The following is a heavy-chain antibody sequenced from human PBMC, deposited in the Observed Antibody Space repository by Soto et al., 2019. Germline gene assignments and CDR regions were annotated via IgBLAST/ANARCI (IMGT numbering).Heavy chain of an antibody. J-gene: IGHJ3*02. D-gene: IGHD4-17*01. Sequence: QVQLQESGPGLVKPSETPSLTCTVPSGSIRTSYWTWIRQFPGKRLEWIAHIHNSGNTNSNPSLKSRVTISMDTSKNQISLRLTSVTAADTAIYYCARLQYTVVTPIDMWGQGTMVTVSS. CDR3: ARLQYTVVTPIDM. V-gene: IGHV4-59*01. CDR1: SGSIRTSY. CDR2: IHNSGNT.